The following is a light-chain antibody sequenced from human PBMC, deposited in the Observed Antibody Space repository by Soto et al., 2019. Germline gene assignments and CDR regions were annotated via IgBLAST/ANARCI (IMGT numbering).Light chain of an antibody. CDR1: QSVSSNY. CDR2: GAS. Sequence: EIVLTQSPGTLSLSPGEGATLSCRASQSVSSNYLAWYQQKPGQAPRLLIYGASRRASGIPDRFSGRGSGTGFSLNISRLEPEDFAVYYCQQYGSSPYTFGQGTKLEIK. V-gene: IGKV3-20*01. J-gene: IGKJ2*01. CDR3: QQYGSSPYT.